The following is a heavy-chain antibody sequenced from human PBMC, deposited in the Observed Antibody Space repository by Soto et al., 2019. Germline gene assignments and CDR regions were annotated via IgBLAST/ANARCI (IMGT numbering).Heavy chain of an antibody. CDR2: TYYGSTWYN. CDR3: ARDIDFGY. Sequence: SVSSNSAGWDWIRQSPSRGLEWLGRTYYGSTWYNEYAVSVKSRITINPDTSRNQISLQLNSVTPEDTAVYFCARDIDFGYWGRGTQVTVSS. D-gene: IGHD3-3*01. CDR1: SVSSNSAG. V-gene: IGHV6-1*01. J-gene: IGHJ4*02.